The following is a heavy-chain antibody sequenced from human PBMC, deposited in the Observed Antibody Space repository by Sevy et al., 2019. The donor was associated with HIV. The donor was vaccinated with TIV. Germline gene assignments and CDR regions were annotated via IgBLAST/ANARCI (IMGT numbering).Heavy chain of an antibody. J-gene: IGHJ6*02. CDR3: ARGGSGDYYYYGVDV. V-gene: IGHV3-30*03. D-gene: IGHD3-10*01. CDR1: GFTFRNFG. CDR2: VSYDGSSK. Sequence: GESLKISCVGSGFTFRNFGVHWLRQAPGKGLEWLSVVSYDGSSKNYVDSVKGRFIVYRDNSKYTLYLKMNSLRTEDTAAYYGARGGSGDYYYYGVDVWGQGTTVTVSS.